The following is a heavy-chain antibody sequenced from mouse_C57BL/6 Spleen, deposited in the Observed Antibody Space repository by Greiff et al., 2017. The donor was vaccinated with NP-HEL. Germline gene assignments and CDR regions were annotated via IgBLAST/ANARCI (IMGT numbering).Heavy chain of an antibody. V-gene: IGHV1-53*01. CDR3: AREEPNWDGGYYFDY. CDR2: INPSNGGT. J-gene: IGHJ2*01. D-gene: IGHD4-1*02. CDR1: GYTFTSYW. Sequence: QVQLQQPGTELVKPGASVKLSCKASGYTFTSYWLHWVKQRPGQGLEWIGNINPSNGGTNYNEKFKSKATLTVDKSSSTAYMQLSSLTSEDSAVYYCAREEPNWDGGYYFDYWGQGTTLTVSS.